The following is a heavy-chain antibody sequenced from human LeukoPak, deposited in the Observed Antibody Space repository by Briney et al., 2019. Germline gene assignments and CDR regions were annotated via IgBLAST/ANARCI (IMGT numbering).Heavy chain of an antibody. CDR2: LSGSGGST. CDR1: GFTFSSYA. V-gene: IGHV3-23*01. Sequence: GGSLRLSCAAAGFTFSSYAMSWVRQAPGKGLEWVSALSGSGGSTYYADSVEGRFTISRDNSKNTLYLQMNSLRAEDTAVYYCAKAHDLYFDYWGQGTLVTVSS. CDR3: AKAHDLYFDY. J-gene: IGHJ4*02.